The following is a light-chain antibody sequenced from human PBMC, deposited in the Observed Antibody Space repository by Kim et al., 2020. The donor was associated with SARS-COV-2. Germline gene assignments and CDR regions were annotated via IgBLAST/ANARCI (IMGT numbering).Light chain of an antibody. CDR2: TNN. V-gene: IGLV1-47*01. CDR3: ASWDDSLSGWV. J-gene: IGLJ3*02. CDR1: SSNIGINY. Sequence: GRRVTISCSGSSSNIGINYVYWYQQLPGTAPKLLIYTNNQRPSGVPDRFSGSKSGTSASLAISGLRSEDEADYYCASWDDSLSGWVFGGGTKLTVL.